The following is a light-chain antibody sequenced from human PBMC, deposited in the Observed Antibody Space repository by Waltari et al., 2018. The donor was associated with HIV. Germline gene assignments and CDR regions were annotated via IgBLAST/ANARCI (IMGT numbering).Light chain of an antibody. Sequence: DIQMTQSPSSLSASVGDRVTITCRASQNIKNYLSWYQQKPGKAPKLLIYGASSLQSGVPSRFSGSGSGTDFTLAINSLQPEDFATYYCQHSYSPSPTFGQGTKVEI. CDR1: QNIKNY. CDR2: GAS. V-gene: IGKV1-39*01. CDR3: QHSYSPSPT. J-gene: IGKJ1*01.